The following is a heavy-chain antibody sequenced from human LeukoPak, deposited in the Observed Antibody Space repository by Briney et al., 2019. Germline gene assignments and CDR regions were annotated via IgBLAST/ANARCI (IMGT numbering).Heavy chain of an antibody. CDR2: IDTSGNT. CDR3: ARPHSSGYPYYFDC. D-gene: IGHD3-22*01. V-gene: IGHV4-4*07. J-gene: IGHJ4*02. CDR1: GGSISSYY. Sequence: SETLSLTCTVSGGSISSYYWSWIRQPAGEGLEWIGRIDTSGNTNYKPSLKSRVTMSVDTSKNQFSLKLSSVTAADTAVYYCARPHSSGYPYYFDCWGQGTLVTVSS.